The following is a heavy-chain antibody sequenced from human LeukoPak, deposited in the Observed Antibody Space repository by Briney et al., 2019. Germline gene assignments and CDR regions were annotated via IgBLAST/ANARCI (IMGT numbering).Heavy chain of an antibody. V-gene: IGHV1-46*01. D-gene: IGHD6-13*01. CDR1: GITFTSYY. CDR3: ALIAPPHN. Sequence: ASVKVSCKASGITFTSYYIHWVRQAPGRGLEWMGKINPRGTITNYAPKYQGRVPLTNDTSTNTVYMELSSLRSDDTAVYYCALIAPPHNWGQGTLVTVSS. CDR2: INPRGTIT. J-gene: IGHJ4*02.